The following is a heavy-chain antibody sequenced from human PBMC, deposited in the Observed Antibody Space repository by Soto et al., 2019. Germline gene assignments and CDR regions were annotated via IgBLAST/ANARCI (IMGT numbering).Heavy chain of an antibody. D-gene: IGHD6-19*01. V-gene: IGHV4-31*03. CDR3: AREQWGFDS. J-gene: IGHJ4*02. Sequence: PSETLSLTCSVSGGSITTNGHYWTWIRQHPGQGLEWIAYIYYTGNSYLNPSLKSRLSISVDTSKNQFSLELRSVTAADTAVYYCAREQWGFDSWGQGTLVTAPQ. CDR1: GGSITTNGHY. CDR2: IYYTGNS.